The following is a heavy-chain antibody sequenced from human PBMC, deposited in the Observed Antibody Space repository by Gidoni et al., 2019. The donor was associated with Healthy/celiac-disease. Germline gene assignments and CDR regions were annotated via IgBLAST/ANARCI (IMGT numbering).Heavy chain of an antibody. V-gene: IGHV3-66*01. Sequence: EVQLVESGGGLVQPGGSLRLSCPASGFNVCINYMSWVRQAPGKGLEWVTVIYIGGSTYYADSVKGRFTISRDNSKNTLYLQMNSLRAEDTAVYYCARGSKTLDYWGQGTLVTVSS. J-gene: IGHJ4*02. CDR3: ARGSKTLDY. CDR2: IYIGGST. D-gene: IGHD4-4*01. CDR1: GFNVCINY.